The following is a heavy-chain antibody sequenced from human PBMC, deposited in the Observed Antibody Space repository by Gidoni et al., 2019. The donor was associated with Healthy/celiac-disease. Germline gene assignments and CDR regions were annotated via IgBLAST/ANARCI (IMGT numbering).Heavy chain of an antibody. Sequence: QVQLVQSGAEVKKPGSSGKVSCKASEGTLSSYTISWVRQAPGQGLEWMGRIIPILGIANYAQKIQGRVTITADKSTSTAYMELSSLRSEDTAVYYCAITPGYSGYETIFDYWSQGTLVTVSS. CDR1: EGTLSSYT. J-gene: IGHJ4*02. D-gene: IGHD5-12*01. V-gene: IGHV1-69*02. CDR2: IIPILGIA. CDR3: AITPGYSGYETIFDY.